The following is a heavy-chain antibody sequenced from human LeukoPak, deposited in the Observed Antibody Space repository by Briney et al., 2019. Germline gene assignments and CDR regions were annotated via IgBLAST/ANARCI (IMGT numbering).Heavy chain of an antibody. CDR1: GFTFSSYW. J-gene: IGHJ4*02. Sequence: GGSLRLSCAASGFTFSSYWMSWVRRAPGKGLEWVSYISSSGTTIYYADSVKGRFTISRDNAKNSLYLQMNSLRAEDTAVYYCARDRFSGSYPLDYWGQGTLVTVSS. D-gene: IGHD1-26*01. CDR2: ISSSGTTI. CDR3: ARDRFSGSYPLDY. V-gene: IGHV3-48*04.